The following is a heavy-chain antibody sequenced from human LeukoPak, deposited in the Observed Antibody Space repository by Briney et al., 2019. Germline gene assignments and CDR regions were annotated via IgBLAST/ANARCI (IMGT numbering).Heavy chain of an antibody. CDR3: AREGVVPAAPMDV. J-gene: IGHJ6*02. V-gene: IGHV3-21*01. D-gene: IGHD2-2*01. CDR1: GFTFSSYS. Sequence: GGSLRLSGAASGFTFSSYSMNWVRQAPGKGLEWVSSISSSSSYIYYADSVKGRFTISRDNAKNSLYLQMNSLRAEDTAVYYCAREGVVPAAPMDVWGQGTTVTVSS. CDR2: ISSSSSYI.